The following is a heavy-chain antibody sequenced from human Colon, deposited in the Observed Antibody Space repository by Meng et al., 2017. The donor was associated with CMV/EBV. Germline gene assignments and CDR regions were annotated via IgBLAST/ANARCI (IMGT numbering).Heavy chain of an antibody. D-gene: IGHD6-19*01. CDR3: AKDLPYSSGQYDGIDI. Sequence: GGSLRLSCAASGFMFSSYGMHWVRQAPGKGLEWVAVIGYDGRSDSYADSVRGRFTITRDNSKNTVYLQMRSLRAEDTAVYYCAKDLPYSSGQYDGIDIWGQGTMVTVSS. CDR2: IGYDGRSD. CDR1: GFMFSSYG. V-gene: IGHV3-33*06. J-gene: IGHJ3*02.